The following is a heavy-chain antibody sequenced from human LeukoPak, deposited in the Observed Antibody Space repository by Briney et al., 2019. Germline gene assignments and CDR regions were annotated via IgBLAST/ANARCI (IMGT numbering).Heavy chain of an antibody. CDR1: GYIFTSYW. J-gene: IGHJ4*02. V-gene: IGHV5-10-1*01. CDR3: AKDGGNLPVDY. Sequence: PGESLKISCQGSGYIFTSYWISWVRQMPGKGLEWMGRIDPSDSYTNYSPSFQGHVTISADKSISTAYLQWSSLQASDTAMYYCAKDGGNLPVDYWGQGTLVTVSS. CDR2: IDPSDSYT. D-gene: IGHD4-23*01.